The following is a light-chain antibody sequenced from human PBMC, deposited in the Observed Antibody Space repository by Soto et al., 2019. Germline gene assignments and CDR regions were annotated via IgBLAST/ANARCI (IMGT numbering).Light chain of an antibody. J-gene: IGKJ1*01. Sequence: DIQMTHSPSTLSASAVDRVTITCRASHSISKWLAWYQQKPGKAPKLLIFDASNLESGVPSRFSGSGSGTEFTLTISSLQPDDFATYYCQQCNSYPWTFGQGTKVDIK. CDR2: DAS. V-gene: IGKV1-5*01. CDR1: HSISKW. CDR3: QQCNSYPWT.